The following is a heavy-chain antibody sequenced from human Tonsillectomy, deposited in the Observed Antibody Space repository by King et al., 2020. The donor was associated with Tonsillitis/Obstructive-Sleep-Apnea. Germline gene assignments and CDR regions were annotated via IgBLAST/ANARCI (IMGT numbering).Heavy chain of an antibody. CDR1: GYTFTSYD. Sequence: IQLVQSGAEVKKPGASVKVSCKASGYTFTSYDINWVRQATGQGLEWMGWMNPNSGNTGYAQKFQGRVTMTRNTSISTAYMELSSLRSEDTAVYYCARGSYYDFWSGYYKEGWFDPWGQGTLVTVSS. CDR2: MNPNSGNT. J-gene: IGHJ5*02. V-gene: IGHV1-8*01. CDR3: ARGSYYDFWSGYYKEGWFDP. D-gene: IGHD3-3*01.